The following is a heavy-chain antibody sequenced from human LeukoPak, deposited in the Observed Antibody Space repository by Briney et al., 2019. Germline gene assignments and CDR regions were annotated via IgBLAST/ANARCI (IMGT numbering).Heavy chain of an antibody. Sequence: GASVKVSCKASGYTFTRYYMHWVRQAPGQGLEWMGRMNPHSGGTNYAQKFQGRVTMTRDTSISTPYIVLSRLRSDDTAVYYCACAEHYYSSGSRDYWGQGTMVTVSS. CDR3: ACAEHYYSSGSRDY. V-gene: IGHV1-2*06. D-gene: IGHD3-22*01. J-gene: IGHJ4*02. CDR1: GYTFTRYY. CDR2: MNPHSGGT.